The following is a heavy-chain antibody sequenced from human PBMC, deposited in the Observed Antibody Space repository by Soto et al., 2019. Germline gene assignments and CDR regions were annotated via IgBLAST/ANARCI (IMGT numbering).Heavy chain of an antibody. CDR2: ISYDGSNK. CDR3: ARAWSSSLDH. D-gene: IGHD6-13*01. CDR1: GFTFSSYA. V-gene: IGHV3-30-3*01. Sequence: LRLSCAASGFTFSSYAMHWVRQAPGKGLEWVAVISYDGSNKYYADSVKGRFTISRDNSKNTLYLQMNSLRAEDTAVYYCARAWSSSLDHWGKGTLVTVSS. J-gene: IGHJ4*02.